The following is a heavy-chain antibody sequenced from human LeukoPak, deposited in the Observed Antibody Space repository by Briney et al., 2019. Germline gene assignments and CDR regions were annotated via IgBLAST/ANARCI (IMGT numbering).Heavy chain of an antibody. V-gene: IGHV3-30*18. Sequence: GVLRLSCEPSIFVFSEYYMHWVRLAPGKGLEWLAVITNDGSRQFYADSVKGRFTVSRDNSKSLLFLQMESLRHDDTVIYYCAKGRRTGFVDYWGQGALVTVSS. CDR2: ITNDGSRQ. CDR3: AKGRRTGFVDY. CDR1: IFVFSEYY. D-gene: IGHD1-1*01. J-gene: IGHJ4*02.